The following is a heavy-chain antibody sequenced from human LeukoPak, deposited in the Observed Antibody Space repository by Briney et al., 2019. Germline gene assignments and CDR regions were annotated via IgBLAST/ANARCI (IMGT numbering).Heavy chain of an antibody. J-gene: IGHJ4*02. V-gene: IGHV3-7*01. CDR2: MKQDGSEK. Sequence: SGGSLRLSCAASGFTFRTFWMSWVRQAPGKVLEWVANMKQDGSEKYYVDSVKGRFTISRDNAKNSLYLQMNSLRAEDTAVYYCARDRRVITPAFDYWGQGTLVTVSS. D-gene: IGHD4-23*01. CDR3: ARDRRVITPAFDY. CDR1: GFTFRTFW.